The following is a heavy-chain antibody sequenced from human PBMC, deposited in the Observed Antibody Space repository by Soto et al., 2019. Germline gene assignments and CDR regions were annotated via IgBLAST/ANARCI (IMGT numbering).Heavy chain of an antibody. Sequence: QITLKESGPTLVKPTQTLTLTCTFSGFSLSTSGVGVGWIRQPPGKALEWLALIYWDDDKRYSPSLKSRLTITKDTAKNQVVLTMTNMDPVDTATYYCAHRRGAGVRGGSGSYSDWFDPWGQGTLVTVSS. V-gene: IGHV2-5*02. CDR1: GFSLSTSGVG. J-gene: IGHJ5*02. CDR2: IYWDDDK. D-gene: IGHD3-10*01. CDR3: AHRRGAGVRGGSGSYSDWFDP.